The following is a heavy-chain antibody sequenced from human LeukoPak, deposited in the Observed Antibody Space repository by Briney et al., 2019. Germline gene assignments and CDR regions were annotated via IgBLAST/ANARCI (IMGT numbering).Heavy chain of an antibody. CDR1: GGSISSSNW. J-gene: IGHJ4*02. Sequence: SGTLSLTCAVSGGSISSSNWWSWVRQPPGKGLEWIGEINHSGSTNYNPSLKSRVTISVDTSKNQFSLKLSSVTAADTAVYYCARLRYCSGGSCYSGAVGATHPHFDYWGQGTLVTVSS. CDR2: INHSGST. CDR3: ARLRYCSGGSCYSGAVGATHPHFDY. D-gene: IGHD2-15*01. V-gene: IGHV4-4*02.